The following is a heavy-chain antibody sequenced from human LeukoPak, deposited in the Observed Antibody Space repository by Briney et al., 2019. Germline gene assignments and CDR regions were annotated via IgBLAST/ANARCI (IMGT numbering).Heavy chain of an antibody. V-gene: IGHV3-15*07. D-gene: IGHD3-22*01. Sequence: GGSLRLSCAVSGLTPSNAWMNWVRQAPGKGLEWVGRIKSKTAGGTTDFAAPVKGRFTISRDDSKNKLYLQMNSLTSEDTAVYYCTQGSGQYYDYWGQGTLVTVSS. J-gene: IGHJ4*02. CDR3: TQGSGQYYDY. CDR1: GLTPSNAW. CDR2: IKSKTAGGTT.